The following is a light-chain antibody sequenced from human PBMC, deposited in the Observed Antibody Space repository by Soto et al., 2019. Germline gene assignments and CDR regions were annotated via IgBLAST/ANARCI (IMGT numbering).Light chain of an antibody. V-gene: IGLV2-14*01. J-gene: IGLJ2*01. Sequence: SVVTPPASVSGSPVQSIPISCTGTISDIGGYNFISWYQHHPGKAPKLVIYDVNNRPSGISYRFSGSKSGNTASLTISGLQAEDEADYYCASYTRTTTLVFGGGTKVTVL. CDR2: DVN. CDR1: ISDIGGYNF. CDR3: ASYTRTTTLV.